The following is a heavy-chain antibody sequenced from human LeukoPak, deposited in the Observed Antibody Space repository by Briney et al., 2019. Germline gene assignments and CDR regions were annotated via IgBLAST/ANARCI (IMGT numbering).Heavy chain of an antibody. V-gene: IGHV3-23*01. J-gene: IGHJ4*02. Sequence: GGSLRLSCAASGFTFSSYAMSWVRRAPGKGLEWVSAISGSGFSTYYADSVKGRFTISRDNSKNTLYLQMNSLRAEDTAVYYCAKDPPYYYDSSGYYDYWGQGTLVTVSS. CDR1: GFTFSSYA. D-gene: IGHD3-22*01. CDR3: AKDPPYYYDSSGYYDY. CDR2: ISGSGFST.